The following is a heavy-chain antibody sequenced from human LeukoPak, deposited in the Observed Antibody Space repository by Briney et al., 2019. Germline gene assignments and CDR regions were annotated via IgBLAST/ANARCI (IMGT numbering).Heavy chain of an antibody. CDR1: GYTFTRYY. D-gene: IGHD2-15*01. Sequence: ASVKVSCKASGYTFTRYYMHRVRQAPGQGLEWMGWINSNSGNTNYAQKFQGRVTMTRDTSISTAYMELSRLRSDDTAVYYCARLYCSGGICYQTINWFDPWGQGTLVTVSS. V-gene: IGHV1-2*02. J-gene: IGHJ5*02. CDR3: ARLYCSGGICYQTINWFDP. CDR2: INSNSGNT.